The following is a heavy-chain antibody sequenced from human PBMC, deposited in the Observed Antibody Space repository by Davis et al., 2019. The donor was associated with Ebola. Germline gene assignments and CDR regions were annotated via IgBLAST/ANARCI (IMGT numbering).Heavy chain of an antibody. CDR2: IRSKDYGGTT. D-gene: IGHD6-13*01. J-gene: IGHJ4*02. CDR3: ARDASPIGIGSSWYIDY. Sequence: GESLKISCTASGFTFGDYAMSWVRQAPGKGPEWVGFIRSKDYGGTTEFAASVKGRFTISRDDSKSIAYLQMNSLRAEDTAVYYCARDASPIGIGSSWYIDYWGQGTLVTVSS. CDR1: GFTFGDYA. V-gene: IGHV3-49*04.